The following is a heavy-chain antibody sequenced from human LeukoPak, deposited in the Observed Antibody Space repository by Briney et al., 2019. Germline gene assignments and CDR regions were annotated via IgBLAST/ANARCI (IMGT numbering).Heavy chain of an antibody. J-gene: IGHJ5*02. CDR1: GGSISSSSNY. D-gene: IGHD3-3*01. CDR3: ARPVPYDFWYWFDP. Sequence: SETLSLTCTVSGGSISSSSNYWGWSRQPPGQGLEWIGSIYYSGSTYYNPSLKSRVTISVDTSKNQFSLKLSSVTAADTAVYYCARPVPYDFWYWFDPWGQGTLVTVSS. CDR2: IYYSGST. V-gene: IGHV4-39*01.